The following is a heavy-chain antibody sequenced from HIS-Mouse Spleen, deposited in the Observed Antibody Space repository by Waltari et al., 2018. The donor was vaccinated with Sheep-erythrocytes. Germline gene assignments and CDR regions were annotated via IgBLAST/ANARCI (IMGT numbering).Heavy chain of an antibody. CDR3: AKDGLGTMVLGVSGAFDI. V-gene: IGHV3-30*18. D-gene: IGHD3-10*01. CDR2: ISYDGSNK. J-gene: IGHJ3*02. Sequence: RSLRLSCAASGFTFSSYGMHWVRQAPGKGLEWVAVISYDGSNKYYADSVKGRFTIYRDNSKNTLYLQMNSLRAEDTAVYYCAKDGLGTMVLGVSGAFDIWGQGTMVTVSS. CDR1: GFTFSSYG.